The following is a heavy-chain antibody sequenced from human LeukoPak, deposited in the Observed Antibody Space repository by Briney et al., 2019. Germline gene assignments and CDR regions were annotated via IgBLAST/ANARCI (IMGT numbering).Heavy chain of an antibody. D-gene: IGHD1/OR15-1a*01. CDR3: AKGTKPVMTIPDY. Sequence: PGGSLRLSCVASGFTFSESWMTWVRQAPGKGLEWVASIKHDEREEYYADSVKGRFSMSRDNAKNSLFLQMNSLRAEDTAMYYCAKGTKPVMTIPDYWGQGILVTVSS. CDR2: IKHDEREE. J-gene: IGHJ4*02. CDR1: GFTFSESW. V-gene: IGHV3-7*03.